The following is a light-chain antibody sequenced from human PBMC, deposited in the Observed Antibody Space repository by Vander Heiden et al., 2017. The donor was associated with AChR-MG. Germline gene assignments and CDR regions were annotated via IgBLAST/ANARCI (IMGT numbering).Light chain of an antibody. CDR3: CSYAGSSTYVV. V-gene: IGLV2-23*02. J-gene: IGLJ2*01. CDR2: EVS. CDR1: SSDVGSYNL. Sequence: GQSITISCTGTSSDVGSYNLVSWYRQHPGKAPKLMIYEVSKRPSGVSNRFSGSKSGNTASLTISGLQADDEADYYCCSYAGSSTYVVFGGGTKLTVL.